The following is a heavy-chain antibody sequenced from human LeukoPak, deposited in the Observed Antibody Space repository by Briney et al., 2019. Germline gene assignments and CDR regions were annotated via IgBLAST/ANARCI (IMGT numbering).Heavy chain of an antibody. V-gene: IGHV1-46*01. Sequence: ASVKVSCKASGYTFTGYYMHWVRQAPGQGLEWMGIINPSGGSTSYAQKFQGRVTMTRDMSTSTVYMELSSLRSEDTAVYYCARDVGAEMATTNIDYWGQGTLLTVSS. CDR3: ARDVGAEMATTNIDY. D-gene: IGHD5-24*01. J-gene: IGHJ4*02. CDR2: INPSGGST. CDR1: GYTFTGYY.